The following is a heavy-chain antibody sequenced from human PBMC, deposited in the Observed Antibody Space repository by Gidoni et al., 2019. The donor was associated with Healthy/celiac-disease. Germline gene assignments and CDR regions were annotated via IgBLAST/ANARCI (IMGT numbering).Heavy chain of an antibody. J-gene: IGHJ6*02. Sequence: EVQLVESGGGLVKPGGSLSRSCAASGFTFSNDWTNWVRQAPGKGLGVGGRIKSKSDGGTTDYAAPVKGRFTISRDDAKNTLYLQMNSLKTEDTAVYYWTTGDYSSGFSPYYYYGMDVWGQGTTVTVSS. D-gene: IGHD2-21*01. V-gene: IGHV3-15*07. CDR2: IKSKSDGGTT. CDR3: TTGDYSSGFSPYYYYGMDV. CDR1: GFTFSNDW.